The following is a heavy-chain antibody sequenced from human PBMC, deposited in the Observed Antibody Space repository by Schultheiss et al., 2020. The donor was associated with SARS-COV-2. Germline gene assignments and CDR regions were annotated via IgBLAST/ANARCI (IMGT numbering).Heavy chain of an antibody. Sequence: GESLKISCAASGFTFSNAWMSWVRQAPGKGLEWVSAISGSGGSTYYADSLKGRFTISRDNSKNTLYLQMNSLRAEDTAVYYCAKFPTQSIVGAYFDYWGQGTLVTVSS. CDR2: ISGSGGST. J-gene: IGHJ4*02. D-gene: IGHD1-26*01. V-gene: IGHV3-23*01. CDR1: GFTFSNAW. CDR3: AKFPTQSIVGAYFDY.